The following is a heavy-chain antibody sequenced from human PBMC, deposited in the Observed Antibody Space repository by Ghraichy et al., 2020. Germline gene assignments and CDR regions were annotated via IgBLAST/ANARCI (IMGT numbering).Heavy chain of an antibody. CDR3: ARAPSIAARPFDY. CDR1: GYTFTGYY. V-gene: IGHV1-2*04. Sequence: ASVKVSCKASGYTFTGYYMHWVRQAPGQGLEWMGWINPNSGGTNYAQKFQGWVTMTRDTSISTAYMELSRLRSDDTAVYYCARAPSIAARPFDYWGQGTLVTVSS. J-gene: IGHJ4*02. CDR2: INPNSGGT. D-gene: IGHD6-6*01.